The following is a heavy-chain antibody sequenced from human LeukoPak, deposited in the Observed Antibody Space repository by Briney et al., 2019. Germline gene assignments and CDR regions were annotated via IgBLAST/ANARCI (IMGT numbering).Heavy chain of an antibody. V-gene: IGHV1-24*01. Sequence: ASVMISCKVSGYIFSELSMHWVRRSPGKGLEWMGGSDPENGKTVYAQNFQGRVTMTEDTSADTAYMELSSLRSEDTAVYYCAIDTVYYDPPSYWGQGTLVSVSS. CDR2: SDPENGKT. J-gene: IGHJ4*01. D-gene: IGHD3-16*01. CDR1: GYIFSELS. CDR3: AIDTVYYDPPSY.